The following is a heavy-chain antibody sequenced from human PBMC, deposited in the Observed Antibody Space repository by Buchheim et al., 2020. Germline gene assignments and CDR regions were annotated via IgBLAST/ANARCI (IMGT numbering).Heavy chain of an antibody. D-gene: IGHD5-12*01. CDR1: GGTFSSYT. J-gene: IGHJ1*01. Sequence: QVQLVQSGAEVKKPGSSVKVSCKASGGTFSSYTISWVRQAPGQGLEWMGRIIAILGIANYAQKFQGRVTITAEKSTSTAYMELSSLRSQDTAVYYCARDSSDVVAVSEYFQHWGQGTL. CDR2: IIAILGIA. V-gene: IGHV1-69*08. CDR3: ARDSSDVVAVSEYFQH.